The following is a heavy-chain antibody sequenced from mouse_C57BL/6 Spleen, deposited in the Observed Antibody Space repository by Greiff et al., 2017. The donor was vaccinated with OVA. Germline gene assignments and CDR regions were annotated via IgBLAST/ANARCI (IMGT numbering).Heavy chain of an antibody. V-gene: IGHV1-26*01. CDR2: INPNNGGT. CDR3: AYYYGTY. J-gene: IGHJ2*01. CDR1: GYTFTDYY. D-gene: IGHD1-1*01. Sequence: EVQLQQSGPELVKPGASVKISCKASGYTFTDYYMNWVKQSHGKSLEWIGDINPNNGGTSYNQKFKGKATLTVDKSSSTAYMERRSLTSEDSAVYYCAYYYGTYWGQGTTLTVSS.